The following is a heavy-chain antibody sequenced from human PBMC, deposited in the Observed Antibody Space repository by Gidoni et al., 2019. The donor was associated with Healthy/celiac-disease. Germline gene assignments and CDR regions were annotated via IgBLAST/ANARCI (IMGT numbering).Heavy chain of an antibody. CDR1: GFTFSSYG. CDR3: ARDWSGYDPRGYYYYYMDV. CDR2: RWYDGSNK. D-gene: IGHD5-12*01. J-gene: IGHJ6*03. Sequence: QVQLVESGGGVVQPGGYLRLSCSASGFTFSSYGMHWVLQAPGKGLEWVAVRWYDGSNKYYADSGKGRFTISRDNSKNTLYLQMNSLRAEDTAVYYCARDWSGYDPRGYYYYYMDVWGKGTTVTVSS. V-gene: IGHV3-33*01.